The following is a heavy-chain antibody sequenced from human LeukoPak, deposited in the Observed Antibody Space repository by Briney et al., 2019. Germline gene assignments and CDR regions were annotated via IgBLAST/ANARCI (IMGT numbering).Heavy chain of an antibody. J-gene: IGHJ6*03. CDR1: GGSISSYY. D-gene: IGHD6-13*01. CDR2: IYTSGST. V-gene: IGHV4-4*07. CDR3: ARERGYSSSWALYYYYMDV. Sequence: SQTLSLTCTVSGGSISSYYWSWIRQPAGKGLEWIGRIYTSGSTNYNPSLKSRVTMSVDTSKNQFSLKLSSVTAADTAVYYCARERGYSSSWALYYYYMDVWGKGTTVTVSS.